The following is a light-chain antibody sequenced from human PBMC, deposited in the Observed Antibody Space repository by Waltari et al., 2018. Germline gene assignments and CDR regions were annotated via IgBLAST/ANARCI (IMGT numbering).Light chain of an antibody. Sequence: DIVMTQSPLSLPVTPGDPASISCRSSESLVHSNGYSYLDWYLQKPGQSPQLLIYLSFNRASGVPDRFIGSGSGTDFTLKISRVEAEDVGIYYCMQALETWTFGQGTKVEI. V-gene: IGKV2-28*01. J-gene: IGKJ1*01. CDR2: LSF. CDR1: ESLVHSNGYSY. CDR3: MQALETWT.